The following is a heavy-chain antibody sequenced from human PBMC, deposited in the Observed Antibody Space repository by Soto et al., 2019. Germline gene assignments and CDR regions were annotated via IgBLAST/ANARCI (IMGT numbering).Heavy chain of an antibody. CDR1: GYTFTSYY. CDR3: ARTDVIAAAGDAFDI. V-gene: IGHV1-46*03. CDR2: INPSGGST. D-gene: IGHD6-13*01. J-gene: IGHJ3*02. Sequence: ASVKVSCKASGYTFTSYYMHWVRQAPGQGLEWMGIINPSGGSTSYAQKFQGRVTMTMDTSTSTVYMELSSLRSADTAVYYCARTDVIAAAGDAFDIWGQGTMVTVSS.